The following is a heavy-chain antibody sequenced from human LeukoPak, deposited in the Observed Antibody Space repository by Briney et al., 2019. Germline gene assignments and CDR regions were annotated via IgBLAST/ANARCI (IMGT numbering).Heavy chain of an antibody. D-gene: IGHD1-26*01. CDR1: GASVSSASY. J-gene: IGHJ5*02. Sequence: SETLSLTCTVSGASVSSASYWTWIRQPPGKGVEWIAHIYNGVNTNYNPSLKSRVTISADTSKNQFSLRLNSVTAADTAVYYCARSRAFNSGAFDPWGQGSLVTVSS. CDR3: ARSRAFNSGAFDP. V-gene: IGHV4-61*01. CDR2: IYNGVNT.